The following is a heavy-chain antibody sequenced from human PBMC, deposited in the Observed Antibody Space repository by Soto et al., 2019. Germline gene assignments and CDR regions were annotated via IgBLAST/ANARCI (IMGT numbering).Heavy chain of an antibody. CDR3: AKDLQSYGDYDYYCYGMDV. D-gene: IGHD4-17*01. Sequence: PSQTLSLTCAISGESVSSNSAAWNWFRQSPSRGLEWLGRAYYRSQWYYDSAVSVRSRITVIPDTSKNQFSLQMNSLRADDTAVYSCAKDLQSYGDYDYYCYGMDVWGLGTRVTVSS. CDR1: GESVSSNSAA. V-gene: IGHV6-1*01. J-gene: IGHJ6*02. CDR2: AYYRSQWYY.